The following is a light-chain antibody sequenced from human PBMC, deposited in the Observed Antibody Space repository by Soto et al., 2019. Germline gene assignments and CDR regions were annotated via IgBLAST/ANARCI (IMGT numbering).Light chain of an antibody. CDR1: SSDVGGYNY. V-gene: IGLV2-14*01. J-gene: IGLJ2*01. CDR3: SSFSSTSTIV. Sequence: QSALTQPASVSGSPGQSITISCIGSSSDVGGYNYVSWYQHHPGRVPKPMIFEVSDRPSGVSSRFSGSKSGNTAYLTISGLQAEDEADYYCSSFSSTSTIVFGGGTKLT. CDR2: EVS.